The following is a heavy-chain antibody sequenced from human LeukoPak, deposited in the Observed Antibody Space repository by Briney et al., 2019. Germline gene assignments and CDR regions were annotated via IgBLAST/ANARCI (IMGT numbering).Heavy chain of an antibody. CDR3: ARGKDYYDSSGYYLYYFDH. Sequence: KTSETLSLTCTVSGGSISSSSYYWGWIRQPPGKGLEWIGSIYYSGSTYYNPSLKSRVTISVDTSKNQFSLKLSSVTAADTAVYYCARGKDYYDSSGYYLYYFDHWGQGTLVTVSS. CDR2: IYYSGST. CDR1: GGSISSSSYY. D-gene: IGHD3-22*01. J-gene: IGHJ4*02. V-gene: IGHV4-39*07.